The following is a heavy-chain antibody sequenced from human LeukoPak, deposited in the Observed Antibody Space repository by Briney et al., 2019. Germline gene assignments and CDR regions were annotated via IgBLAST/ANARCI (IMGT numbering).Heavy chain of an antibody. D-gene: IGHD3-22*01. Sequence: SETLSLTCAVYGGSFSGYYWSWIRQPPGKGLEWIGEINHSGSTNYNPSLKSRVTISVDTSKNQFSLKLSSVTAADTAVYYCARVLGSGYYLDAFDIWGQGTMVTVSS. CDR1: GGSFSGYY. J-gene: IGHJ3*02. CDR3: ARVLGSGYYLDAFDI. CDR2: INHSGST. V-gene: IGHV4-34*01.